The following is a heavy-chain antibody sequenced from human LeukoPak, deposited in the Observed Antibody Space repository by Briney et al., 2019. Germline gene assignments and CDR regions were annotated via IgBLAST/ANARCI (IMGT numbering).Heavy chain of an antibody. CDR1: GYTFTSYD. CDR2: MNPNSGNT. V-gene: IGHV1-8*01. CDR3: ARWGSSWYNYYYYGMDV. D-gene: IGHD6-13*01. J-gene: IGHJ6*02. Sequence: ASVKVSCKASGYTFTSYDINWVRQATGQGLEWMGWMNPNSGNTGYAQKFQGRFTMTRNTSISTAYMELSSLRSEDTAVYYCARWGSSWYNYYYYGMDVWGQGTTVTVSS.